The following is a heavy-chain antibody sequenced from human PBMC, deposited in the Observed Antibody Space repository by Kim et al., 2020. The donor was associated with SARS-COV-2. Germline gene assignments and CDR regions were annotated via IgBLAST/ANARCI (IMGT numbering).Heavy chain of an antibody. V-gene: IGHV4-34*01. D-gene: IGHD3-10*01. CDR2: INHSGST. CDR3: ARGDNLKLGELVQ. J-gene: IGHJ4*02. Sequence: SETLSLTCAVYGGSFSGYYWSWIRQPPGKGLEWIGEINHSGSTNYNPSLKSRVTISVDTSKNQFSLKLSSVTAADTAVYYCARGDNLKLGELVQWGQGTLVTVSS. CDR1: GGSFSGYY.